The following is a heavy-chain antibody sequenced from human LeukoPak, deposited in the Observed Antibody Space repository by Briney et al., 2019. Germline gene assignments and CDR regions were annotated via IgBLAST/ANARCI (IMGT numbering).Heavy chain of an antibody. J-gene: IGHJ4*02. CDR2: IYYSGST. CDR1: GGSISSYY. D-gene: IGHD3-10*01. Sequence: SETLSLTCIVSGGSISSYYWSWIRQPPGKGLEWIGYIYYSGSTNYNPSLKSRVTISVDTSKNQFSLKLSSVTAADTAVYYCARERLWFGDPVGYFDYWGQGTLVTVSS. V-gene: IGHV4-59*12. CDR3: ARERLWFGDPVGYFDY.